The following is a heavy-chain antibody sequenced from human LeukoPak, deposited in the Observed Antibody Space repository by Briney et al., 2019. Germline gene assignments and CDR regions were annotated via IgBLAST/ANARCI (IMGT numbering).Heavy chain of an antibody. CDR2: INHSGST. CDR3: ARGNVVTVNYFDY. CDR1: GGSFSGYY. V-gene: IGHV4-34*01. J-gene: IGHJ4*02. D-gene: IGHD2-21*02. Sequence: SETLSLTCAVSGGSFSGYYWSWIRQPPGKGLEWIWEINHSGSTNYNPSLKSRGTISVDTSNNQFSLKLSSVTAADTAVYYCARGNVVTVNYFDYWGQGTLVTVSS.